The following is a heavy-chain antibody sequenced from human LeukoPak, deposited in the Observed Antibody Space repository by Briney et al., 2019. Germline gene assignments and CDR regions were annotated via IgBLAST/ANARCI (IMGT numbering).Heavy chain of an antibody. CDR3: ARGHLYYDFWSGYYTNNWFDP. V-gene: IGHV1-46*01. D-gene: IGHD3-3*01. CDR1: GYTFTSYY. CDR2: INPSGGST. J-gene: IGHJ5*02. Sequence: ASVKVSCKASGYTFTSYYMHWVRQAPGQGLEWMGIINPSGGSTNYAQKFQGRVTITADESTSTAYMELSSLRSEDTAVYYCARGHLYYDFWSGYYTNNWFDPWGQGTLVTVSS.